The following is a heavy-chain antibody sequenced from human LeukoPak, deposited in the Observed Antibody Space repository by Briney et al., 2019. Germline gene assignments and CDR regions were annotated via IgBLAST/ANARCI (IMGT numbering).Heavy chain of an antibody. CDR2: IYTSGST. J-gene: IGHJ4*02. CDR3: ARDLKAAAPRED. D-gene: IGHD6-13*01. V-gene: IGHV4-61*02. Sequence: SQTLSLTCTVSGGPISSGSYYWSWLRQPAGKGLEWIGRIYTSGSTNYNPSLKSRVTISVDTSKNQFSLKLSSVTAADTAVYYCARDLKAAAPREDWGQGTLVTVSS. CDR1: GGPISSGSYY.